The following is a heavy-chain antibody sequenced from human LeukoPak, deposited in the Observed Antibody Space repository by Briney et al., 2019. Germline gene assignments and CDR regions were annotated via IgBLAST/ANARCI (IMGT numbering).Heavy chain of an antibody. CDR3: ARSMGGYCRGGTGYYLSDLDY. CDR2: IRHDGSDS. D-gene: IGHD2-15*01. CDR1: GFTFNNYG. Sequence: GGSLRLSCVASGFTFNNYGMFWVRQAPGKGLEWVAFIRHDGSDSRYGDAVKGRLTDSRDNTKNTLNLQMNSLRTEDTAVYYCARSMGGYCRGGTGYYLSDLDYWGQGTPVTVSS. J-gene: IGHJ4*02. V-gene: IGHV3-30*02.